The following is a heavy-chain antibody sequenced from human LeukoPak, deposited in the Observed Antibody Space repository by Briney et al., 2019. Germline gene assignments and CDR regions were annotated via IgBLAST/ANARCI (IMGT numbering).Heavy chain of an antibody. Sequence: ASVNVSCKVSGYTLTELSMHWVRQAPGKGLEWMGWINPNSGGTNYAQKFQGWVTMTRDTSISTAYMELSRLRSDDTAVYYCARGHDSSGYTFDYWGQGTLVTVSS. CDR2: INPNSGGT. CDR1: GYTLTELS. D-gene: IGHD3-22*01. CDR3: ARGHDSSGYTFDY. V-gene: IGHV1-2*04. J-gene: IGHJ4*02.